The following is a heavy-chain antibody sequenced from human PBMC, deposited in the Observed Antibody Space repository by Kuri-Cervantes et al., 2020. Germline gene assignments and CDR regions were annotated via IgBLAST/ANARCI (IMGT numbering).Heavy chain of an antibody. D-gene: IGHD3-22*01. CDR1: GYTFTGYY. Sequence: SVKVSCKASGYTFTGYYMHWVRQAPGQGLEWMGRIIPILGIANYAQKFQGRVTITADKSTSTAYMELSSLRSEDTAVYYCARGVTMIAHAFDIWGQGTMVTVSS. CDR2: IIPILGIA. CDR3: ARGVTMIAHAFDI. J-gene: IGHJ3*02. V-gene: IGHV1-69*04.